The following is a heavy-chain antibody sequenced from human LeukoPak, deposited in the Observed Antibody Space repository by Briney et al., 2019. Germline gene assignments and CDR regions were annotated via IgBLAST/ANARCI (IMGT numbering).Heavy chain of an antibody. Sequence: GGSLRLSCAASGFTVSSNYMSWVRQAPGKGLEWVSVIYSGGSTYYADSVEGRFTISRDNSKNTLYLQMNSLRAEDTAVYYCAREGYSYGIDYWGQGTLVTVSS. CDR3: AREGYSYGIDY. J-gene: IGHJ4*02. V-gene: IGHV3-53*01. CDR1: GFTVSSNY. CDR2: IYSGGST. D-gene: IGHD5-18*01.